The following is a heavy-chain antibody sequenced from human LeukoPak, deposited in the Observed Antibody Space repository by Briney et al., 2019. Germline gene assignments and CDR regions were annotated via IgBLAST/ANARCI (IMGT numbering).Heavy chain of an antibody. Sequence: GGSLRLSYAASGFTFDDYGMSWVRQAPGKGLEWVSGISGSGGSTYYADSVKGRFTISRDNSKNTLYLQMNSLRAEDTAVYYCAKDLKYQLLFGDAFDIWGQGTMVTVSS. CDR3: AKDLKYQLLFGDAFDI. J-gene: IGHJ3*02. D-gene: IGHD2-2*01. CDR2: ISGSGGST. V-gene: IGHV3-23*01. CDR1: GFTFDDYG.